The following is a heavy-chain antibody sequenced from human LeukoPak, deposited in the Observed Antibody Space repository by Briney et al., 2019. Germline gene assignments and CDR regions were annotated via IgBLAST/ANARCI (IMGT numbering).Heavy chain of an antibody. CDR1: GFTFTRNW. V-gene: IGHV3-7*01. D-gene: IGHD6-19*01. CDR2: TNGEGTSI. Sequence: PGGSLRLSCAASGFTFTRNWMSWVRQAPGKGLEWVANTNGEGTSIHYVDSVKGRFTISGDNTKNSVFLQMNSLRADDTAVYYCARDGFSTGSHDYWGQGTLVTVSS. J-gene: IGHJ4*02. CDR3: ARDGFSTGSHDY.